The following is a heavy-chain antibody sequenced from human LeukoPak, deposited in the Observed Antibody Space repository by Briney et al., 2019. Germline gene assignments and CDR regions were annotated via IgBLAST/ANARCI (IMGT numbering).Heavy chain of an antibody. CDR1: GGTISRSSYY. CDR2: IYYSGST. V-gene: IGHV4-61*01. Sequence: SETLSLTCTVSGGTISRSSYYWSWIRQPPGKGLEWIGYIYYSGSTNYNPSLKSRVTISVDTSKNQFSLKLSSVTAADTAVYYCARVYSSSWSAEYFQHWGQGTLVTVSS. D-gene: IGHD6-13*01. J-gene: IGHJ1*01. CDR3: ARVYSSSWSAEYFQH.